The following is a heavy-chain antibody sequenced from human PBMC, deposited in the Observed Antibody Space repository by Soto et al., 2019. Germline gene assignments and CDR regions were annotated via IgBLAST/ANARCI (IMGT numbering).Heavy chain of an antibody. CDR1: GDSISRNY. Sequence: SETLSLTCSVSGDSISRNYWNWIRQPPGKGPEWIGYIYYTGSTNYNPSLKSRVTISLGASKNQFSLNLRSVSAADTAVYFCASDRSGRSAFESWGQGALVTVSS. V-gene: IGHV4-59*01. J-gene: IGHJ4*02. CDR3: ASDRSGRSAFES. CDR2: IYYTGST.